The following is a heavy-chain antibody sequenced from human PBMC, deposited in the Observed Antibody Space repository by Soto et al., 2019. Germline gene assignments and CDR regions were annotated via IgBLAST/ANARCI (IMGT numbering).Heavy chain of an antibody. CDR1: GYTFTSYA. CDR3: AREVYVVVTAPGY. CDR2: INAGNGNT. Sequence: ASVKVSCKASGYTFTSYAMHWVRHAPGQRLEWMGWINAGNGNTKYSQKFQGRVTITRDTSASTAYMELSSLRSEDTAVYYCAREVYVVVTAPGYWGQGTLVTVSS. J-gene: IGHJ4*02. V-gene: IGHV1-3*01. D-gene: IGHD2-21*02.